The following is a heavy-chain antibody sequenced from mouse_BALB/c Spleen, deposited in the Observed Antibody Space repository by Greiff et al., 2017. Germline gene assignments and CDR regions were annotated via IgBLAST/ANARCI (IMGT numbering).Heavy chain of an antibody. D-gene: IGHD2-14*01. CDR1: GYTFTSYW. J-gene: IGHJ3*01. Sequence: QVQLQQSGAELVKPGASVKLSCKASGYTFTSYWMHWVKQRPGQGLEWIGEINPSNGRTNYNEKFKSKATLTVDKSSSTAYMQLSSLTSEDSAVYYGARRDYRYDEGPFAYWGQGTLVTVSA. CDR2: INPSNGRT. V-gene: IGHV1S81*02. CDR3: ARRDYRYDEGPFAY.